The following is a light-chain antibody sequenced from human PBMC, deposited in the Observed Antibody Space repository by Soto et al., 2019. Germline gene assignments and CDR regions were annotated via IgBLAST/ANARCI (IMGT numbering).Light chain of an antibody. V-gene: IGLV2-11*01. J-gene: IGLJ3*02. CDR2: DVS. CDR1: SSDVGGYNF. Sequence: QSVLTQPRSVSGSPGQSVTISCTGTSSDVGGYNFVSWYQHHPGKAPKLMIYDVSKRPSGVPDRFSGSKSGSTASLTISGLQAEDEADYYCCSYAGSYTLVFGGGTKLTGL. CDR3: CSYAGSYTLV.